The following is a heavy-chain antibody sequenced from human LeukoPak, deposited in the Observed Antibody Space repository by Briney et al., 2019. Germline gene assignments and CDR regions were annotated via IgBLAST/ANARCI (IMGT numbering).Heavy chain of an antibody. Sequence: PGGSLRLSCAASGFTFSTYWMHWVRHAPGKGLVWVSRIESDGSSTSYADSVKGRFTISRDNAKNTLYLQMNSLRAEDTAVYYCARDPSAVAGFFDYWGQGTLVTVSS. CDR3: ARDPSAVAGFFDY. D-gene: IGHD6-19*01. V-gene: IGHV3-74*01. CDR2: IESDGSST. J-gene: IGHJ4*02. CDR1: GFTFSTYW.